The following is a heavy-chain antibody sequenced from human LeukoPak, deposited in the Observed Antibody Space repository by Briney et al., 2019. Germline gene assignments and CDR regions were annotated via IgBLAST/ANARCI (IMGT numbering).Heavy chain of an antibody. D-gene: IGHD1-26*01. CDR2: FDPEDGET. V-gene: IGHV1-24*01. CDR3: ATFPGVGATPYYFDY. J-gene: IGHJ4*02. CDR1: GYTLTELS. Sequence: ASVKVSCKVSGYTLTELSMHWVRQAPGKGLEWMGGFDPEDGETIYAQKFQGRVTMTEDTSTDTAYMELSSLRSEDTAVYYCATFPGVGATPYYFDYWGQGTLVTVSS.